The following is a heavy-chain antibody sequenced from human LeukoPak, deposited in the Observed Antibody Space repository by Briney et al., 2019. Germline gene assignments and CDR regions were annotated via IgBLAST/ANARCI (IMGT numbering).Heavy chain of an antibody. CDR3: ASGNWNDRAFDI. Sequence: GSLRLSCAASGLTFSGYWMSWVRQAPGKGLEWVANIKPDGSERYYVDSVKGRFTVSRDNAKNSLYLQMNSLRAGDTAIYYCASGNWNDRAFDIWGQGTMVTVSS. D-gene: IGHD1-20*01. V-gene: IGHV3-7*01. CDR1: GLTFSGYW. J-gene: IGHJ3*02. CDR2: IKPDGSER.